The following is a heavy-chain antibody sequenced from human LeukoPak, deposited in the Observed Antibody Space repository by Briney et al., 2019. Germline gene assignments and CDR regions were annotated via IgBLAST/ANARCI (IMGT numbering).Heavy chain of an antibody. CDR2: IYYSGST. CDR1: GXSISGYY. J-gene: IGHJ4*02. V-gene: IGHV4-59*01. D-gene: IGHD5-18*01. Sequence: PSETLSLTCTVSGXSISGYYWSWIRQPPGKGLEWIGYIYYSGSTKYNPSLKSRVTISVDASKNQFSLRLSSLTVADTAVYYCARGALDTKTRFDYWGQGTLVTVSS. CDR3: ARGALDTKTRFDY.